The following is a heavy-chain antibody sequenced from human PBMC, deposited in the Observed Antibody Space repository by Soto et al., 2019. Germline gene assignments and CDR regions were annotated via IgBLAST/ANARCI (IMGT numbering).Heavy chain of an antibody. Sequence: ASGKVSCKASGYTFTSYAMHWVRQAPGQRLEWMGWINAGNGNTKYSQKFQGRVTITRDTSASTAYMELSSLRSEDTAVYYCARVGVRFLEWLGAFDIWGQGTMVTVSS. J-gene: IGHJ3*02. CDR1: GYTFTSYA. CDR3: ARVGVRFLEWLGAFDI. V-gene: IGHV1-3*01. CDR2: INAGNGNT. D-gene: IGHD3-3*01.